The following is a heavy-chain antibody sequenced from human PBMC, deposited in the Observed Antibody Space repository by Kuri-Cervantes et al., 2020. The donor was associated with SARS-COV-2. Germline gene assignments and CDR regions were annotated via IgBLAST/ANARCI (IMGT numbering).Heavy chain of an antibody. CDR1: GFTFGDYA. D-gene: IGHD6-6*01. CDR3: ARGVAARPRQLLDY. CDR2: IRSKAYGGTT. V-gene: IGHV3-49*04. J-gene: IGHJ4*02. Sequence: GGSLRLSCTASGFTFGDYAMSWVRQAPGKGLVWVGFIRSKAYGGTTEYAASVKGRFTISRDNAKNSLYLQMNSLRAEDTAVYYCARGVAARPRQLLDYWGQGTLVTVSS.